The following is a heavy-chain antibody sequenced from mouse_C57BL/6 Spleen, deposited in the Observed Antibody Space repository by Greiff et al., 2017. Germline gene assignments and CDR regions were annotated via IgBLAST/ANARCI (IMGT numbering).Heavy chain of an antibody. Sequence: VHLVESGPGLVAPSQSLSITCTVSGFSLTSYGVDWVRQSPGKGLEWLGVIWGVGSTNYNSALKSRLSISKDNSKSQVFLKMNSLQTDDTAMYYCARLTGTGAMDYWGQGTSVTVSS. CDR3: ARLTGTGAMDY. CDR2: IWGVGST. CDR1: GFSLTSYG. J-gene: IGHJ4*01. D-gene: IGHD4-1*01. V-gene: IGHV2-6*01.